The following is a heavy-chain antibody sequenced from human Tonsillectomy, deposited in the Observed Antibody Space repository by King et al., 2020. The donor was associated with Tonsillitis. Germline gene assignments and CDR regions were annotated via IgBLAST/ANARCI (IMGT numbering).Heavy chain of an antibody. CDR3: AGPTAMAGG. J-gene: IGHJ4*02. D-gene: IGHD5-18*01. Sequence: QLQESGPGLVKPSETLSLTCTVSGGSISSSSYYWGWIRQPPGKGLEWIGSIYYSVSTYSNPSLKIRVTISVDTPKNQFSLKLSSVTAADTAVYYCAGPTAMAGGWGQGTLVTVSS. V-gene: IGHV4-39*01. CDR1: GGSISSSSYY. CDR2: IYYSVST.